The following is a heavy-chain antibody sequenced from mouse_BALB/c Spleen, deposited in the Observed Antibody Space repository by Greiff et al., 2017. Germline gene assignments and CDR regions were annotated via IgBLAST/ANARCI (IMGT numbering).Heavy chain of an antibody. D-gene: IGHD2-3*01. Sequence: EVQLQQSGAELVKPGASVKLSCTASGFNIKDTYMHWVKQRPEQGLEWIGRIDPANGNTKYDPKFQGKATITADTSSNTAYLQLSSLTSEDTAVYYCARGEVGGYYVAYWGQGTLVTVSA. CDR2: IDPANGNT. CDR1: GFNIKDTY. V-gene: IGHV14-3*02. CDR3: ARGEVGGYYVAY. J-gene: IGHJ3*01.